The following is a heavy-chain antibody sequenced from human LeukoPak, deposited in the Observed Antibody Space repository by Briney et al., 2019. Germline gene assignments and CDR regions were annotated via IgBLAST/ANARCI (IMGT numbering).Heavy chain of an antibody. Sequence: ASVKVSCKASGYTFTGYYMHWVRQAPGQGLEWMGWINPNSGGTNYAQKFQGRVTMTRDTSISTAYMELSRLRSDDTAVYSCARNGDSSSWYWDYFDYWGQGTLVTVSS. CDR3: ARNGDSSSWYWDYFDY. D-gene: IGHD6-13*01. V-gene: IGHV1-2*02. CDR1: GYTFTGYY. CDR2: INPNSGGT. J-gene: IGHJ4*02.